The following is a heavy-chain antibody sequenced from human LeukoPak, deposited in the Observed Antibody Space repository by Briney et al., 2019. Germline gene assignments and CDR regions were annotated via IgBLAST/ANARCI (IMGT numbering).Heavy chain of an antibody. V-gene: IGHV4-4*07. CDR1: GGSITSYY. J-gene: IGHJ4*02. CDR2: IFTGGST. Sequence: SETLSLTCTVSGGSITSYYWSWIRQPAGKGLEWIGRIFTGGSTNYSPSLRSRVTMSVDTSKNQFSLKLSSVTAADTAVYYCARDRGNNYGFTYDFWGQGTLVTVSS. CDR3: ARDRGNNYGFTYDF. D-gene: IGHD5-18*01.